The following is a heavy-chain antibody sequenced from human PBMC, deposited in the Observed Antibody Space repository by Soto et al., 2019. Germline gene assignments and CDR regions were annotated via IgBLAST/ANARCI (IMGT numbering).Heavy chain of an antibody. D-gene: IGHD6-6*01. Sequence: GGSLRLSCAASGFTFISYAMSGVRQAPGKGLEWVSAISGSGGSTYYADSVKGRFTISRDNSKNTLYLQMNSLRAEDTAVYYCAKDFIAARQDGMDVWGQGTTVTVSS. J-gene: IGHJ6*02. V-gene: IGHV3-23*01. CDR1: GFTFISYA. CDR3: AKDFIAARQDGMDV. CDR2: ISGSGGST.